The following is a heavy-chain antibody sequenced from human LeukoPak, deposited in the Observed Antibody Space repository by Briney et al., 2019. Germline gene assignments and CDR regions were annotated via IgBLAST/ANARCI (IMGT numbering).Heavy chain of an antibody. J-gene: IGHJ4*02. Sequence: GGSLRLSCAVSGFTFSNYWMSWVRQAPGKGLQWVSALSGSGLSKYYADSVKGRFTISRDNSKNTLYLQMNSLRAEDTAIYYCAKGISPSSSWTFDYWGRGTLVTVSS. CDR1: GFTFSNYW. D-gene: IGHD6-13*01. CDR3: AKGISPSSSWTFDY. V-gene: IGHV3-23*01. CDR2: LSGSGLSK.